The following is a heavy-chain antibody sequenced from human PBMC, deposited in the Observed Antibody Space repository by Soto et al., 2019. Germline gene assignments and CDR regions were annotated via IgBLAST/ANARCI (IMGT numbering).Heavy chain of an antibody. Sequence: GESLRLSCAASGFTFSSYSMNWVRQAPGKGLEWVSYISSSSSTIYYADSVKGRFTISRDNAKNSLYLQMNSLRDEDTAVYYCARGGVAGFGELLYYWGQGTLVTVSS. D-gene: IGHD3-10*01. CDR3: ARGGVAGFGELLYY. CDR2: ISSSSSTI. J-gene: IGHJ4*02. V-gene: IGHV3-48*02. CDR1: GFTFSSYS.